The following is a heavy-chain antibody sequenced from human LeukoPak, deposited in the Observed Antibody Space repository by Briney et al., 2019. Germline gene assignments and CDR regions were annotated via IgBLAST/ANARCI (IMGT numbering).Heavy chain of an antibody. CDR1: GFTFSRYA. CDR2: IRYDGINK. D-gene: IGHD5-12*01. CDR3: ASASGYDVSSDNWFDP. J-gene: IGHJ5*02. V-gene: IGHV3-30*02. Sequence: GGSLRLSCAASGFTFSRYAMHWVRQAPGKGLEWVTFIRYDGINKYYADSVKGRFTISRDNSKNTLYLQMNSLRAEDTAVYYCASASGYDVSSDNWFDPWGQGTLVTVSS.